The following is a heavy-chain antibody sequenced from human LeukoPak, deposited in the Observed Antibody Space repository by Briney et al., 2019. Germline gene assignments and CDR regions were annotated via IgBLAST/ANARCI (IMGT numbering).Heavy chain of an antibody. CDR2: INHSGST. J-gene: IGHJ4*02. CDR1: GGSFSGYY. V-gene: IGHV4-34*01. Sequence: KPSETLSLTCAVYGGSFSGYYWSWIRQPPGKGLEWIGEINHSGSTNYNPSLKSRVTISVDTSKNQFSLKLSSVTAAVTAVYYCARGFRYFDYWGQGTLVTVSS. CDR3: ARGFRYFDY.